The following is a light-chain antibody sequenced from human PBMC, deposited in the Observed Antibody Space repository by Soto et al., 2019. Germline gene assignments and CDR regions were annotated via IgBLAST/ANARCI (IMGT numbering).Light chain of an antibody. CDR3: SSYTSRSKV. Sequence: QSALTQPASVSGSPGQSITISCTGTSRDVGGSNYVSWYQQHPGKAPKLMIYEVSNRPPGVSHRFSGSKSGNTASLTISGLQAEDEADYYCSSYTSRSKVFGGGTKVIVL. V-gene: IGLV2-14*01. CDR2: EVS. CDR1: SRDVGGSNY. J-gene: IGLJ3*02.